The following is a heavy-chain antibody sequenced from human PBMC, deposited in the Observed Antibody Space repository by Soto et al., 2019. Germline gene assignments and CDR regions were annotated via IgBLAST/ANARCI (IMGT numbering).Heavy chain of an antibody. Sequence: QVQLQQWGAGLLKPSETLSLTCAVYGGSFSGYYWSWIRQPPGKGLEWIGEINHSGSTNYNPSLKSRVTISVDTSKNQFSLKLSSVTAADTAVYYCASVRVRGYSSSWVDYWGQGTLVTVSS. V-gene: IGHV4-34*01. CDR1: GGSFSGYY. CDR2: INHSGST. D-gene: IGHD6-13*01. J-gene: IGHJ4*02. CDR3: ASVRVRGYSSSWVDY.